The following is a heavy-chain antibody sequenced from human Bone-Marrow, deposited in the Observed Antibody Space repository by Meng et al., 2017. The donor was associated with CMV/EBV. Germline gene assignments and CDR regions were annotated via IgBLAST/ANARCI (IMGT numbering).Heavy chain of an antibody. CDR3: ARQSMIRVLTDAFDI. Sequence: SLKISCAASGFTFSSYEMNWVRQAPGKGLEWVSYISSSGSTIYYADSVKGRFTISRDNAKNSLYLQMNSLRAEDTAVYYCARQSMIRVLTDAFDIWGQGTMVTVSS. J-gene: IGHJ3*02. V-gene: IGHV3-48*03. CDR2: ISSSGSTI. D-gene: IGHD3-22*01. CDR1: GFTFSSYE.